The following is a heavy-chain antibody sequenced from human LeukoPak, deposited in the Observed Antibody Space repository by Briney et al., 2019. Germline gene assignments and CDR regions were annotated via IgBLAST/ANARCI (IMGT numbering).Heavy chain of an antibody. D-gene: IGHD5-18*01. J-gene: IGHJ4*02. Sequence: PSETLSLTCTVSGGSISSSSYYWGWIRQPPGKGLEWIGSIYYSGSSYYNPSLKSRVTISVHTSKNQFSLKLSSVTAADTAVYCCARHVDTATDYFDYWGQGTLVTVSS. CDR1: GGSISSSSYY. CDR3: ARHVDTATDYFDY. V-gene: IGHV4-39*01. CDR2: IYYSGSS.